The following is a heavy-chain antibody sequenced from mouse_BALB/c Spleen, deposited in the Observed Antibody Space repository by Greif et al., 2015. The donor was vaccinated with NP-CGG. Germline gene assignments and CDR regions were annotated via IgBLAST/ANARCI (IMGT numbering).Heavy chain of an antibody. Sequence: EVQRVESGGGLVKPGGSLKLSCAASGFAFSSYDMSWVRQTPEKRLEWVAYMSSGGGSTYYPDTVKGRFTISRDNAKNTLYLQMSSLKSEDTAMYYCARRYGSFAYWGQGTLVTVSA. CDR3: ARRYGSFAY. CDR2: MSSGGGST. V-gene: IGHV5-12-1*01. J-gene: IGHJ3*01. D-gene: IGHD2-10*02. CDR1: GFAFSSYD.